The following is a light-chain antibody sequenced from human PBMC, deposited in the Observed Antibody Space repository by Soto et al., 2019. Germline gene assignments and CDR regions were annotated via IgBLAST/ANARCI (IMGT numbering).Light chain of an antibody. CDR2: GAS. Sequence: EIVLTQSPGILSLSPGERATLSCRASQSVTKNNLNWYQQKPGQAPRLLIYGASSRATGIPDRFSGSGSGTDFTLTISSLQSEDFAVYYCQQYNNWPQTFGQGTKVDIK. V-gene: IGKV3-20*01. J-gene: IGKJ1*01. CDR1: QSVTKNN. CDR3: QQYNNWPQT.